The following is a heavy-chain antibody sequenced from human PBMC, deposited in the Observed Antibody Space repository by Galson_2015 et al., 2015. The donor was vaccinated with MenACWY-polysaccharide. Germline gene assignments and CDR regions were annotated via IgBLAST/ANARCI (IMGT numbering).Heavy chain of an antibody. J-gene: IGHJ6*03. CDR1: GGSISSGAYY. Sequence: TLSLTCTVSGGSISSGAYYWSWIRQPPGKGLEWIGHIFYSGSTYYSPSLKSRVTISLDTSQNQFSVKLSSVTAADTAVYYCAREPYSSSSPYYYYMDVWGKGATVTVSS. CDR2: IFYSGST. CDR3: AREPYSSSSPYYYYMDV. V-gene: IGHV4-31*03. D-gene: IGHD6-6*01.